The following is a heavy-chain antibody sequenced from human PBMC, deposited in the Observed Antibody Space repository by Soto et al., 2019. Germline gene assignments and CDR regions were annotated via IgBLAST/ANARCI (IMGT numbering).Heavy chain of an antibody. CDR2: IHYSGST. J-gene: IGHJ4*01. D-gene: IGHD4-17*01. Sequence: SETLSLTCTVSGGSISSYYWSWIRQPPGKGLEWIGYIHYSGSTNYNPSLKSRVTISVDRSKNQFSLKLSSVTAADTAVYYCARSQTTVTSYDYWGQGTLVTVSS. CDR3: ARSQTTVTSYDY. V-gene: IGHV4-59*12. CDR1: GGSISSYY.